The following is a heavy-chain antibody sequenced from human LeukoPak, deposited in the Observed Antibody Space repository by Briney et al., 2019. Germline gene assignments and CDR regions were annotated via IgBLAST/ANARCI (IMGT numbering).Heavy chain of an antibody. D-gene: IGHD6-19*01. J-gene: IGHJ4*02. CDR1: GFTFSNYA. CDR2: ISSSGAST. Sequence: GGSLRLSCAASGFTFSNYAMSWVRQAPGKGLEWVSAISSSGASTYYADSVKGRFTISRDNSKNTLYLQMNSLRAEDTAVYYCAKSEWYSSGYYSMWGQGTLVTVSS. V-gene: IGHV3-23*01. CDR3: AKSEWYSSGYYSM.